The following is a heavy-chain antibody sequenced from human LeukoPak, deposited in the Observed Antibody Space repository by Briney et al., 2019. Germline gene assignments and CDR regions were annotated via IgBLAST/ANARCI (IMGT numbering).Heavy chain of an antibody. CDR1: GGSISSYY. CDR2: IYYSGST. Sequence: SETLSLTCTVSGGSISSYYWSWIRQPPGKGLEWIGYIYYSGSTNYNPSLKSRVTISVDTSKNQFSLKLSSVTAADTAVCYCARGGSGYTIYYYYYMDVWGKGTTVTVSS. D-gene: IGHD6-19*01. CDR3: ARGGSGYTIYYYYYMDV. J-gene: IGHJ6*03. V-gene: IGHV4-59*01.